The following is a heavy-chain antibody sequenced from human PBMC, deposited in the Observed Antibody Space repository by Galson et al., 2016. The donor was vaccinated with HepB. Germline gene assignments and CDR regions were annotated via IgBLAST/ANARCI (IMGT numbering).Heavy chain of an antibody. CDR3: ARGGGKPGISYGLDV. CDR1: GFTFSSYW. J-gene: IGHJ6*02. D-gene: IGHD3-10*01. Sequence: SLRLSCAASGFTFSSYWMHWVRQAPGKGLVWVSRINSDGGSKDYADSVTGRFTISRDNAKNTLYLKMNRLRDEDTAVYFCARGGGKPGISYGLDVWGQGPTVTVSS. CDR2: INSDGGSK. V-gene: IGHV3-74*01.